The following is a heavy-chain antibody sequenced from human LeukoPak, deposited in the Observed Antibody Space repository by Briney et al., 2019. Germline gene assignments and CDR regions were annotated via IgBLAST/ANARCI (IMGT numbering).Heavy chain of an antibody. CDR2: ISVSGSTA. Sequence: GGSLRLSCEVSGVTFSSYEMNWVRQAPGKGLEWVSNISVSGSTAYYADSVKGRFTVSRDNAKNSLYLQMNSLRAEDTAVYYCARESGDWFDYWGQGTRVTVSS. J-gene: IGHJ4*02. CDR3: ARESGDWFDY. V-gene: IGHV3-48*03. CDR1: GVTFSSYE. D-gene: IGHD2-21*01.